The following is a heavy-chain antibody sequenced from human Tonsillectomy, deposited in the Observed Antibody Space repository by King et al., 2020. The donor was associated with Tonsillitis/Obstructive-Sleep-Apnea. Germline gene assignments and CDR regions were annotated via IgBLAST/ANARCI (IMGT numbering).Heavy chain of an antibody. CDR2: ISYDGSNK. D-gene: IGHD3-3*01. CDR1: GFTFSSYA. Sequence: VQLVESGGGVVQPGRSLRLSCAASGFTFSSYAMHWVRQAPGKGLEWVAVISYDGSNKYYADSVKGRFTISRDNSKNTLYLQMNSLRAEDTAVYYCARDYYYYWSGYLVYYYYYYMDVWGKGTTVTVSS. CDR3: ARDYYYYWSGYLVYYYYYYMDV. J-gene: IGHJ6*03. V-gene: IGHV3-30*04.